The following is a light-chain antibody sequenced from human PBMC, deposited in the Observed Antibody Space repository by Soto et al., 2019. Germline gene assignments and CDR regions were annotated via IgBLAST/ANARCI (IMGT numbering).Light chain of an antibody. CDR2: DAS. J-gene: IGKJ1*01. Sequence: EIVLTQSPATLSLSPGERATLSCRASQSVSSYLAWYQQKPGQAHRLLIYDASNRATGIPARFSGSGSGTDFTLTISSLEPEDFAVYYCQQRSNWQPWTFGQGTKVEIK. V-gene: IGKV3-11*01. CDR3: QQRSNWQPWT. CDR1: QSVSSY.